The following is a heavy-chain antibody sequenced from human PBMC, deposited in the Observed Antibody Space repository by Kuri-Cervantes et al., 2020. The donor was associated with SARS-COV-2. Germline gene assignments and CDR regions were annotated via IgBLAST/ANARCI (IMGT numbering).Heavy chain of an antibody. CDR3: ARAVGNFDF. J-gene: IGHJ4*02. Sequence: SVKVSCKASGGNFSGEVVSWVRQAPGQGLEWMGGFIPMSGTSNYAQKFQGRLTISADEYTNTAYMELSGLRSEDTAVYYCARAVGNFDFWGQGALVTVSS. D-gene: IGHD1-14*01. V-gene: IGHV1-69*13. CDR2: FIPMSGTS. CDR1: GGNFSGEV.